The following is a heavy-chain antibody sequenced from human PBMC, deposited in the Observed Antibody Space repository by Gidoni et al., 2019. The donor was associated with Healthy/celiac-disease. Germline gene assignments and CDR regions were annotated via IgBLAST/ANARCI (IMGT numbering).Heavy chain of an antibody. CDR3: ARDRGLGIAVAGIFY. J-gene: IGHJ4*02. V-gene: IGHV3-74*01. Sequence: EVQLVESGGGLVQPGGSLRLSCAASGFPFSSYWMHWVRQAPGKGLVWVSRINSDGSSTSYADSVKGRFTISRDNAKNTLYLQMNSLRAEDTAVYYCARDRGLGIAVAGIFYWGQGTLVTVSS. CDR1: GFPFSSYW. D-gene: IGHD6-19*01. CDR2: INSDGSST.